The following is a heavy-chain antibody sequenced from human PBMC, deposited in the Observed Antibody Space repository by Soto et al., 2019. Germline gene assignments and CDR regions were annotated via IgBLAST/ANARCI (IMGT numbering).Heavy chain of an antibody. CDR1: GGTFSSYT. J-gene: IGHJ4*02. CDR2: IIPILGIA. CDR3: ARDQTAAGTGYY. D-gene: IGHD6-13*01. Sequence: QVQLVQSGAEVKKPGSSVKVSCKASGGTFSSYTISWVRQAPGQGLEWMGRIIPILGIANYAQKFQGRVTIXAXXSTSTAYMELSSLRSEDTAVYYCARDQTAAGTGYYWGQGTLVTVSS. V-gene: IGHV1-69*08.